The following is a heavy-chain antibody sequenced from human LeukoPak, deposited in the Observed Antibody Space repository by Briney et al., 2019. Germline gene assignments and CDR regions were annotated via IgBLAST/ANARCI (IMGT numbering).Heavy chain of an antibody. CDR1: GFTFSTYG. CDR2: ISYDGNNK. J-gene: IGHJ4*02. D-gene: IGHD6-13*01. V-gene: IGHV3-30*18. Sequence: PGGSLRLSCTASGFTFSTYGMHWVRQAPGKGLEWVAVISYDGNNKYYADSMKGRFTISRDNSENTLYLQMSSLRAEDTAVYYCAKDMRTTSWYGIDYWGQGTLVTVSS. CDR3: AKDMRTTSWYGIDY.